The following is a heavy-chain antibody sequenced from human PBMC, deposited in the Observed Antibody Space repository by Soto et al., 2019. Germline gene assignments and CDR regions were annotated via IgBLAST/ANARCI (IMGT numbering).Heavy chain of an antibody. Sequence: QVQLVQSGAEVKKPGASVKVSCKASGYTFTSYGISWVRQAPGQGLEWMGWISAYNGNTNYAQKLQGRVTMTTDTATSTAHMERRSVRADATAVYYWARASYDSSGYYYGDDYWGQGTLVTVSS. CDR1: GYTFTSYG. CDR2: ISAYNGNT. J-gene: IGHJ4*02. CDR3: ARASYDSSGYYYGDDY. V-gene: IGHV1-18*01. D-gene: IGHD3-22*01.